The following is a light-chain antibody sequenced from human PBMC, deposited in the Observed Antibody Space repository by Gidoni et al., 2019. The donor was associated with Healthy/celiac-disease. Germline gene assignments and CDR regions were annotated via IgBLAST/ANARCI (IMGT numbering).Light chain of an antibody. CDR1: SPNIGNNY. J-gene: IGLJ2*01. CDR3: GTWDSSLSAEV. Sequence: QSVLTQPPSVSAAPGQKVTISCSGSSPNIGNNYVSWYQQLPGTAPKLLIYENNKRPSGIPDRFSGSKSGTSATLGITGLQTGDEADYYCGTWDSSLSAEVFGGGTKLTVL. V-gene: IGLV1-51*02. CDR2: ENN.